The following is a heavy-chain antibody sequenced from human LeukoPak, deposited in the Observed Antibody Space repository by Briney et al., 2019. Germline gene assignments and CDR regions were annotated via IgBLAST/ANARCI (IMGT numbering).Heavy chain of an antibody. CDR2: ISVNNGNT. Sequence: GASVKVSCKASGYTFINYGITWVRQAPGQGLEWMGWISVNNGNTKHAQKFQDRVTMTTDTSTSTAYLELRSLKSVDTAVYFCARGVGVNSRPDYWGQGTLVTVSS. J-gene: IGHJ4*02. CDR3: ARGVGVNSRPDY. D-gene: IGHD1-26*01. CDR1: GYTFINYG. V-gene: IGHV1-18*01.